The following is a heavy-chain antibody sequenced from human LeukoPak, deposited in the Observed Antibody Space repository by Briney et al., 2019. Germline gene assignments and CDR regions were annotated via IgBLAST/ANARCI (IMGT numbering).Heavy chain of an antibody. J-gene: IGHJ6*03. V-gene: IGHV4-38-2*02. D-gene: IGHD1-26*01. CDR1: GYSISSGYY. CDR3: ARGSDYYYYYYMDV. CDR2: IYHSGST. Sequence: PPETLSLTCTVSGYSISSGYYWGWIRQPPGKGLEWIGSIYHSGSTYYNPSLKSRVTISVDTSKNQFSLKLSPVTAADTAVYYCARGSDYYYYYYMDVWGKGTTVTVSS.